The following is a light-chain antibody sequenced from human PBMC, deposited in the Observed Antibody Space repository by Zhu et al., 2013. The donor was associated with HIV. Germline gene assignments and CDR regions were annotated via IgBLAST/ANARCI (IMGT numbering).Light chain of an antibody. CDR3: LQSNSYPRT. V-gene: IGKV1-17*01. J-gene: IGKJ2*02. Sequence: DIQMTQSPSSLSASVGDRVTITCRASQGIANHLGWYQQKPGKAPKRLTYLASTLQSGVPSRFSGSGSGTDFTLTISSLQPEDFATYYCLQSNSYPRTFGQGTRLEIK. CDR2: LAS. CDR1: QGIANH.